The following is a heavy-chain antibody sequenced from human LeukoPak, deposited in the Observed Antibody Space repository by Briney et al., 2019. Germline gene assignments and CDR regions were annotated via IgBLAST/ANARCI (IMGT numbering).Heavy chain of an antibody. D-gene: IGHD3-22*01. CDR2: TSGSGDNT. CDR3: AKEGPYFYDSSGYWY. V-gene: IGHV3-23*01. Sequence: GGSLRLSCAASGFTFSGYAMSWVRQAPGKGLEWVSATSGSGDNTYYADSVKGRFTISRDNSQNTLYLQMNSLRAEDTAVYYCAKEGPYFYDSSGYWYWGQGTLVTVSS. J-gene: IGHJ4*02. CDR1: GFTFSGYA.